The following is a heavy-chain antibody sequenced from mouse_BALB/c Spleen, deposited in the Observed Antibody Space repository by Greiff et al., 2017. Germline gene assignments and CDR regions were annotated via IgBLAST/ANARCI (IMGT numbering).Heavy chain of an antibody. Sequence: VLLVESGPGLVAPSQSLSITCTVSGFSLTSYGVHWVRQPPGKGLEWLGVIWAGGSTNYNSALMSRLSISKDNSKGKFFLKMNSLQTDDTSMYYCAREWSPTARAIAWFAYWGQGTLVTVSA. J-gene: IGHJ3*01. V-gene: IGHV2-9*02. D-gene: IGHD3-3*01. CDR1: GFSLTSYG. CDR3: AREWSPTARAIAWFAY. CDR2: IWAGGST.